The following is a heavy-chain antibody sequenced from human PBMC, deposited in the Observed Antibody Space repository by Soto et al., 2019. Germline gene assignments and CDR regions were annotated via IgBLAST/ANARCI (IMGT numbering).Heavy chain of an antibody. J-gene: IGHJ3*02. Sequence: EVQLVESGGGLVQPGRSLRLSCAASGFTFDDYAMHWVRQAPGKGLEWVSGISWNSGSIGYADSVKGRITISRDNAKNSLDLQMNSLRAEDTALYYCAKDIAYGSDASDIWGQGTMVTVSS. V-gene: IGHV3-9*01. D-gene: IGHD3-10*01. CDR2: ISWNSGSI. CDR1: GFTFDDYA. CDR3: AKDIAYGSDASDI.